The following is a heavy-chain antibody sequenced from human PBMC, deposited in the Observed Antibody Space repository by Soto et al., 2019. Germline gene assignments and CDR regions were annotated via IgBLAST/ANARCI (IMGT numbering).Heavy chain of an antibody. D-gene: IGHD5-18*01. J-gene: IGHJ6*02. CDR3: ARDRLMATAGTARHYFGLDV. Sequence: SETLSLTCTVSGGSIRRGGYYWSWVRQNPRRGLEWIGNIYYSGNTYYNPSLKSRLTISVDTSKNQFSLNLSSVTAADTAVYYCARDRLMATAGTARHYFGLDVWGHGTTVTVSS. V-gene: IGHV4-31*03. CDR2: IYYSGNT. CDR1: GGSIRRGGYY.